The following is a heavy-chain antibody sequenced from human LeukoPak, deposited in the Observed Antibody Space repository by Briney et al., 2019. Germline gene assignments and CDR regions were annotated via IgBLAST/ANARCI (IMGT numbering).Heavy chain of an antibody. CDR2: INGGDGDT. CDR1: GYTFTSFA. J-gene: IGHJ4*02. CDR3: ALTDYGDY. Sequence: ASVKVSRKASGYTFTSFAIHWVRQAPGQRLEWMGWINGGDGDTKYLQNFQGRVTITRDTSASTSYMELSSLTSEDTAIYYCALTDYGDYWGQGTLVTVSS. V-gene: IGHV1-3*01.